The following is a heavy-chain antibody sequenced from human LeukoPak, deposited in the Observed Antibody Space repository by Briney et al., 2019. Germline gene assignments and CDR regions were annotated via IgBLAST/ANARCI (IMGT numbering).Heavy chain of an antibody. J-gene: IGHJ4*02. D-gene: IGHD5-24*01. Sequence: PSETLFLTCTVSGGSISGFHWIWMRQPPGKGLEWIGYLHSSGSTYYSPSLKSRVTISLDTSTNQFSLKLRSVTAADTAVYYCARGGGGYNSAFYFGSWGQGTLVTVSS. V-gene: IGHV4-59*01. CDR3: ARGGGGYNSAFYFGS. CDR2: LHSSGST. CDR1: GGSISGFH.